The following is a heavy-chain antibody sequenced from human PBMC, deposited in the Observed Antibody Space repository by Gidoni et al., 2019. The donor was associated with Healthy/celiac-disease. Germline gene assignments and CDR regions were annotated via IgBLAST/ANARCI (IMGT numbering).Heavy chain of an antibody. CDR1: GFPIRSYW. J-gene: IGHJ5*02. V-gene: IGHV3-7*05. D-gene: IGHD6-19*01. CDR2: IKQYGSEK. Sequence: EVQLVASGGGLVHPGGSLRPSCAASGFPIRSYWLCWVRQVPGKVLEWVANIKQYGSEKYYVDSVKGRVTISRDNAKNALYLQMNSLRAEDTAVYYGARDGVAVAGYNWFDPWGQGTLVTVSS. CDR3: ARDGVAVAGYNWFDP.